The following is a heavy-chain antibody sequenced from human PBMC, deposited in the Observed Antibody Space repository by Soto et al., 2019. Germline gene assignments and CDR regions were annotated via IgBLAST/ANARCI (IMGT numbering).Heavy chain of an antibody. J-gene: IGHJ6*02. Sequence: EVQLVESGGGLVKPGGSLRLSCAASGFTFSSYSMNWVRQAPGKGLEWVSSISSSSSYIYYADAVKGRFTISRDNAKNPLYLQMNSLRAEDTAVYYCAREGADTAMADEYYYYYGMDVWGQGTTVTVSS. CDR2: ISSSSSYI. CDR3: AREGADTAMADEYYYYYGMDV. CDR1: GFTFSSYS. V-gene: IGHV3-21*01. D-gene: IGHD5-18*01.